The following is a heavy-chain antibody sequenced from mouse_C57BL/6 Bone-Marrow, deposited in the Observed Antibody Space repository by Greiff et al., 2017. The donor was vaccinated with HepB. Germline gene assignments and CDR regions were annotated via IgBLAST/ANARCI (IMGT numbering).Heavy chain of an antibody. J-gene: IGHJ3*01. D-gene: IGHD2-4*01. Sequence: EVKLVESGGGLVKPGGSLKLSCAASGFTFSSYAMSWVRQTPEKRLEWVATISDGGSYTYYPDNVKGRFTISRDNAKNNLYLQMSHLKSEDTAMYYCASVYYDYIAYWGQGTLVTVSA. CDR1: GFTFSSYA. V-gene: IGHV5-4*03. CDR2: ISDGGSYT. CDR3: ASVYYDYIAY.